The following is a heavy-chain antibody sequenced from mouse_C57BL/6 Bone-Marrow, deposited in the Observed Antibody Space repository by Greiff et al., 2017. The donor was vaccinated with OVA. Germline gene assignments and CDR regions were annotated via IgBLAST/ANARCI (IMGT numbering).Heavy chain of an antibody. Sequence: EVQGVESGGDLVKPGGSLKLSCAASGFTFSSYGMSWVRQTPDKRLEWVATISSGGSYTYYPDSVKGRFTISRDNAKNTLCQQMSSLKSEDTAMYYCAKHSCLLPLYAMDYWGQGTSVTVSS. CDR1: GFTFSSYG. CDR2: ISSGGSYT. V-gene: IGHV5-6*01. J-gene: IGHJ4*01. CDR3: AKHSCLLPLYAMDY. D-gene: IGHD1-1*01.